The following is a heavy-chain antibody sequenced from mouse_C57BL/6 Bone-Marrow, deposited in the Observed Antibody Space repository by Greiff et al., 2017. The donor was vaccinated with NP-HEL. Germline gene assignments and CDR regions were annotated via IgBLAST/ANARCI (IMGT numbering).Heavy chain of an antibody. CDR1: GYSFTDYN. J-gene: IGHJ3*01. CDR2: INPNYGTT. V-gene: IGHV1-39*01. Sequence: EVQLVESGPELVKPGASVKISCKASGYSFTDYNMNWVKQSTGKSLEWIGVINPNYGTTSYNQKFKGKATLTVNQSSNTAYMQLNSLTSEDSAVYYCARSHYDYAAFAYWGQGTLVTVSA. D-gene: IGHD2-4*01. CDR3: ARSHYDYAAFAY.